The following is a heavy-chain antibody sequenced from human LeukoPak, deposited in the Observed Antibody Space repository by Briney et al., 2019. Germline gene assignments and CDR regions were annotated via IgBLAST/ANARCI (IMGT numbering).Heavy chain of an antibody. Sequence: SQTLSLTCTVSGGSISSGDYYWSWIRQPPGKGLEWIGYIYYSGSTYYNPSLKSRVTISVDTSKNQFSLKLSSVTAADTAVYYCARGLEVVVAAKGIPYNWFDPWGQGTLVTVSS. CDR2: IYYSGST. J-gene: IGHJ5*02. CDR1: GGSISSGDYY. V-gene: IGHV4-30-4*01. CDR3: ARGLEVVVAAKGIPYNWFDP. D-gene: IGHD2-15*01.